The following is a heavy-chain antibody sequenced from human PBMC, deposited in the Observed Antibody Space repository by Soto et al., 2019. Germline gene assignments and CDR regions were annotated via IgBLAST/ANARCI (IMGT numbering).Heavy chain of an antibody. CDR3: ARIQRISIFGVTFDYFDY. CDR1: GGSISSYY. V-gene: IGHV4-59*01. D-gene: IGHD3-3*01. CDR2: IYYSGST. J-gene: IGHJ4*02. Sequence: SETLSLTCTVSGGSISSYYWSWIRQPPGKGLEWIGYIYYSGSTTYNPSLKSRVTISVDTSKNQFSLKLTSVSAADTAVYYCARIQRISIFGVTFDYFDYWGQGSLVTVSS.